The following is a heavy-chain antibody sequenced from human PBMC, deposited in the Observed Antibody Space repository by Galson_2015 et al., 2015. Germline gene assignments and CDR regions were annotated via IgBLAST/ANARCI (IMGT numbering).Heavy chain of an antibody. V-gene: IGHV2-5*02. Sequence: PALVKPTQTLTLTCTFSGFSLSTSGVAGGWIRQPPGKALEWLALIHWDDDKRYSPSLRSRLTITKDTSKNQVVLTMTNLDPLDTATYYCAHRGRATPGNPSSFDYWGQGTLVTVSS. CDR2: IHWDDDK. D-gene: IGHD6-13*01. CDR1: GFSLSTSGVA. CDR3: AHRGRATPGNPSSFDY. J-gene: IGHJ4*02.